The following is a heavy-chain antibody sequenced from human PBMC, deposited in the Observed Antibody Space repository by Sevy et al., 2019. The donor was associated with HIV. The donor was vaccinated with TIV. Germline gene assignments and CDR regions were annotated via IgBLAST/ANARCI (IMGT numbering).Heavy chain of an antibody. CDR3: AREATRGRTIFGVVTPEYYFDY. CDR2: ISSSSSYI. CDR1: GLTFSSYS. D-gene: IGHD3-3*01. Sequence: GGSLRLSCAASGLTFSSYSMNWVRQAPGKGLEWVSSISSSSSYIYYADSVKGRFTISRDNAKNSLYLQMNSLRAEDTAVYYCAREATRGRTIFGVVTPEYYFDYWGQGTLVTVSS. V-gene: IGHV3-21*01. J-gene: IGHJ4*02.